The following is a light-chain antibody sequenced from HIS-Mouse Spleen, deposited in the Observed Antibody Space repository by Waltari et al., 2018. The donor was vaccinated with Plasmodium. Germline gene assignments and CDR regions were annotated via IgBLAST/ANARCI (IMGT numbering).Light chain of an antibody. V-gene: IGLV2-14*03. CDR2: DVS. CDR1: SRDVGGYQY. J-gene: IGLJ2*01. CDR3: SSYTSSSTYVV. Sequence: QSALTQPASVSGSPGQSITISCPGTSRDVGGYQYVSWYQQHPGKAPKLMIYDVSNRPSGVSNRFSGSKSGNTASLTISGLQAEDEADYYCSSYTSSSTYVVFGGGTKLTVL.